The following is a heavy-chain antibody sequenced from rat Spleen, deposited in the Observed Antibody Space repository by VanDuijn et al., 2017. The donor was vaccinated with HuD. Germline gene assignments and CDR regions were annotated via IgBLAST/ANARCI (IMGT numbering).Heavy chain of an antibody. CDR3: AVTTVVNWFAY. Sequence: EVQLVESGGGLVQPGRSMKLSCAASGFTFSNYDMAWVRQAPKKGLEWVATISYDGSSTNYRDSVKGRFTISRDNAKSTLYLQMDSLRSEDTATYYCAVTTVVNWFAYWGQGTLVTVSS. D-gene: IGHD1-1*01. CDR2: ISYDGSST. CDR1: GFTFSNYD. V-gene: IGHV5-7*01. J-gene: IGHJ3*01.